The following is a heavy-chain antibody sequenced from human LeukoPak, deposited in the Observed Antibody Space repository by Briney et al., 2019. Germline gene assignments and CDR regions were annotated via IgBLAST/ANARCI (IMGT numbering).Heavy chain of an antibody. CDR1: GYTFTIYG. V-gene: IGHV1-18*01. CDR3: ARVGVLRCLEWYGRDY. Sequence: APVKVSCKASGYTFTIYGFIWVRQAPGQGLEWMGWISAYNGNTNYAQKLQGRVTMTTDTSTSTAYMELRSLRSDDTAVYYCARVGVLRCLEWYGRDYWGQGTLVTVSS. CDR2: ISAYNGNT. J-gene: IGHJ4*02. D-gene: IGHD3-3*01.